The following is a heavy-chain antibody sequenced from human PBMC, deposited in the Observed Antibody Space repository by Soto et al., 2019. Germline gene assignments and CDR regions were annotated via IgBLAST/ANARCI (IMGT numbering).Heavy chain of an antibody. D-gene: IGHD3-16*01. Sequence: QVQLVQSRAEVEKPGASVKVSCEASGYTFTNYAMHWVRQAPGQRLEWMGWIDAGNGNTKYSQKFQGRVTITRDTSASTAYMELSRLRSEDTAVYYCARDYDYMDVWGKGTTVTVSS. CDR1: GYTFTNYA. J-gene: IGHJ6*03. CDR2: IDAGNGNT. V-gene: IGHV1-3*01. CDR3: ARDYDYMDV.